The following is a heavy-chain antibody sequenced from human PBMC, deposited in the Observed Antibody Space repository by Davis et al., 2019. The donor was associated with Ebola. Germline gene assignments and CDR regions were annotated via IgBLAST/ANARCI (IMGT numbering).Heavy chain of an antibody. V-gene: IGHV3-23*01. D-gene: IGHD5-18*01. Sequence: PGGSLRLSCAASRFTFSKYAMSWVRQAPGKGLEWVSSISASGGSTYYADPVKGRFTISRDNSKSTLYLQMNSLRAEDTAMYYCTTPDTFQHWGQGTLVTVSS. CDR1: RFTFSKYA. J-gene: IGHJ1*01. CDR2: ISASGGST. CDR3: TTPDTFQH.